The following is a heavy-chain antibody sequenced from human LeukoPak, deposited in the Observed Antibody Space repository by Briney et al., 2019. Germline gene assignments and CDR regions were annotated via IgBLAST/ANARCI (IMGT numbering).Heavy chain of an antibody. CDR2: IYYSGST. CDR3: ARYYCRGTACYYFDY. J-gene: IGHJ4*02. D-gene: IGHD2-2*01. CDR1: GGSISSGDYY. Sequence: SETLSLTCTVSGGSISSGDYYWSWIRQPPGKGLEWIGYIYYSGSTYYNPSLKSRITISLDTSKNHFSLKLSSVTAADTAVYYCARYYCRGTACYYFDYWGQGTLVTVSS. V-gene: IGHV4-30-4*08.